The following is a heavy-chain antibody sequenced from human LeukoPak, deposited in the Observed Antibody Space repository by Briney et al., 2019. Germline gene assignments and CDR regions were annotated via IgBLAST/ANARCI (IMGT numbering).Heavy chain of an antibody. CDR3: AKGPNGSGSHPYFDY. Sequence: PGGSLRLSCAASGFTFSSYAMRWVRQAPGKGLEWVSAISGSGGSTYYADSVKGRFTISRDNSKNTLYLQMNSLRAEDTAVYYCAKGPNGSGSHPYFDYWGQGTLVTVSS. CDR2: ISGSGGST. CDR1: GFTFSSYA. D-gene: IGHD3-10*01. V-gene: IGHV3-23*01. J-gene: IGHJ4*02.